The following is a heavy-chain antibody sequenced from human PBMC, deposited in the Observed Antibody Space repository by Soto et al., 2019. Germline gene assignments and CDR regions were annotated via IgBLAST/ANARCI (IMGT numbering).Heavy chain of an antibody. CDR1: GGSISSSSYY. Sequence: SETLPLTCTVYGGSISSSSYYWGLIRQPPGKGLEWIGSIYYSGSTYYNPSLKSRVTISVDTSKNQFSLKLSSVTAADTAVYYCARQPRILTCNSGHFYYWGQGTPVTVSS. CDR3: ARQPRILTCNSGHFYY. V-gene: IGHV4-39*01. J-gene: IGHJ4*02. CDR2: IYYSGST. D-gene: IGHD3-9*01.